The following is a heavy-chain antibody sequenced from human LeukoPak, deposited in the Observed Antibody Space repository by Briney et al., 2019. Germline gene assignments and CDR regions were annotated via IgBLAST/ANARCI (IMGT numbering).Heavy chain of an antibody. CDR1: GYTFTSYY. CDR2: INPSGGNT. CDR3: ARDSSSSFSRAFDY. J-gene: IGHJ4*02. Sequence: ASVKVSCKASGYTFTSYYXHWVRXAPGQXLEWMGXINPSGGNTSYAQKFQGRVTMTRDTSTSTVYMELSSLRSEDTAVYYCARDSSSSFSRAFDYWGQRTLVTVSS. V-gene: IGHV1-46*01. D-gene: IGHD2-2*01.